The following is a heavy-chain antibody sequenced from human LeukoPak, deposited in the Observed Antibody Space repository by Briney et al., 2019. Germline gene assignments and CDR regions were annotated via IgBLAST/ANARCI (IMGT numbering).Heavy chain of an antibody. V-gene: IGHV1-2*06. CDR2: INPSNGVT. D-gene: IGHD3-16*01. Sequence: ASVKVSCKASGYTFTGYYIHWVRQAPGQGLEWMGRINPSNGVTDYAQKFQGKVTMTRDTSISTAYVDLSRLRSDDSAVYFCATLGEDNDGTPFDYWGQGTLVTVSS. CDR3: ATLGEDNDGTPFDY. J-gene: IGHJ4*02. CDR1: GYTFTGYY.